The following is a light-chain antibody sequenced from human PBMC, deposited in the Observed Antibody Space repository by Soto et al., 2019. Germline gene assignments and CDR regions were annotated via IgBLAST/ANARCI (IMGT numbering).Light chain of an antibody. CDR3: EQCSEWPLIT. CDR1: ESVDRY. CDR2: GAS. V-gene: IGKV3-15*01. Sequence: EIVMTQSPGTLSVSPGERATLSCRASESVDRYLARYQQKPGQAPRLLIYGASTRATGVPARFSGSGSGTEFTLTISSLQSEDFAVYFCEQCSEWPLITFGQGTRLEAK. J-gene: IGKJ5*01.